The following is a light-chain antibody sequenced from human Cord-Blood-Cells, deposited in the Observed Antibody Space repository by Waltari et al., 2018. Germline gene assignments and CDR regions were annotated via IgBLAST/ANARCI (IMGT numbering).Light chain of an antibody. J-gene: IGKJ1*01. CDR2: AAS. V-gene: IGKV1-39*01. CDR3: QQSYSTLWT. Sequence: DIQMTQSPSSLSASVGDRVTITCRAIQSISSYLNWYQQKPGKAPKLLIYAASSLQSGVPSRFSGSGSGTDFTLTSSSLQPEDFATYYCQQSYSTLWTFGQGTKVEIK. CDR1: QSISSY.